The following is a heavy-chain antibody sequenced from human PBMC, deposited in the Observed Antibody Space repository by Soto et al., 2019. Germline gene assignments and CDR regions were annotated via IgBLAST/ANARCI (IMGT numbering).Heavy chain of an antibody. V-gene: IGHV2-5*02. D-gene: IGHD4-17*01. CDR2: IYWDDSY. Sequence: QITLKESGPTLVKPTQTLTLTCTFSGFSLSTSGVGVGWIRQPPGKALEWLAVIYWDDSYHYSPSLKSRLTITKDTSKNKVVLTMTNMDPVDTATYYCAHKGYGDYPLDYWGQGTLVTVYS. CDR1: GFSLSTSGVG. J-gene: IGHJ4*02. CDR3: AHKGYGDYPLDY.